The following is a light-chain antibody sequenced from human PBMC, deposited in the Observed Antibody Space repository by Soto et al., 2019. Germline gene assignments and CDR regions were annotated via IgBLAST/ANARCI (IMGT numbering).Light chain of an antibody. J-gene: IGKJ4*01. CDR2: DAS. Sequence: EIVMTHSPATLSVSPWERVTLSFRASQSIYEKLAWYQQKPGQTPRLVIYDASTRATGTPGSFSGSGSGTEFTLTISSLQSEDFAVYYCQQYNRWPLNFGGGTKVDIK. CDR1: QSIYEK. V-gene: IGKV3-15*01. CDR3: QQYNRWPLN.